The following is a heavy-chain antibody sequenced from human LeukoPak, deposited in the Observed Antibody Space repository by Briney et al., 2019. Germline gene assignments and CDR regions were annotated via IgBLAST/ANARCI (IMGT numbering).Heavy chain of an antibody. J-gene: IGHJ6*02. CDR1: GGSISSYY. Sequence: SETLSLTCTVSGGSISSYYWSWIRQPPGKGLEWIGYIYYSGSTNYNPSLKSRVTISVDTSKNQFSLKLSSVTAADTAVYYCARPSRGVYYGMDVWGQGTTVTVSS. CDR2: IYYSGST. V-gene: IGHV4-59*08. D-gene: IGHD6-13*01. CDR3: ARPSRGVYYGMDV.